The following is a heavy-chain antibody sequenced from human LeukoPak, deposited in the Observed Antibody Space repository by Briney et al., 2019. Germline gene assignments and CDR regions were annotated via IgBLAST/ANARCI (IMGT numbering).Heavy chain of an antibody. D-gene: IGHD3-16*02. Sequence: SETLSLTSTVSGGSISSYYWSWIRQPAGKGLEWIGHIYTSGSTNYNPSLKSRVTMSVDTSKNQFSLKLSSVTAADTAVYYCARDPISYAFGGVIDDYWGQGTLVTVSS. CDR2: IYTSGST. CDR1: GGSISSYY. CDR3: ARDPISYAFGGVIDDY. J-gene: IGHJ4*02. V-gene: IGHV4-4*07.